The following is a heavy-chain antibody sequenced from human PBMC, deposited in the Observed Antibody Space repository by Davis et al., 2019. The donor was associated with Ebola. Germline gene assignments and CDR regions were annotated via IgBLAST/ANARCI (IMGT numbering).Heavy chain of an antibody. V-gene: IGHV3-30*18. CDR3: AKDGSGSYYYYGMDV. CDR2: ISYDGSNK. D-gene: IGHD1-26*01. J-gene: IGHJ6*02. CDR1: GFTFSSYG. Sequence: GSLRLSCAASGFTFSSYGMHWVRQAPGKGLEWVAVISYDGSNKYYADSVKGRFTISRDNSKNTLYLQMNSLRAEDTAVYYCAKDGSGSYYYYGMDVWGQGTTVTVSS.